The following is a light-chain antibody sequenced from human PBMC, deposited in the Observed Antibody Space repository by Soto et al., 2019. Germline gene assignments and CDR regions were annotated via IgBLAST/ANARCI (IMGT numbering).Light chain of an antibody. CDR2: DAS. CDR3: KVCDYPPI. J-gene: IGKJ3*01. CDR1: HDITSY. V-gene: IGKV1-33*01. Sequence: DIQMTQSPSSLSASVGDRVTITCQASHDITSYLNWYQHKPGKAPKLLIYDASILEAGVPSRFSGSGSGTDFTFTTISLHPEDVAAYYCKVCDYPPIFGPGTTVDFK.